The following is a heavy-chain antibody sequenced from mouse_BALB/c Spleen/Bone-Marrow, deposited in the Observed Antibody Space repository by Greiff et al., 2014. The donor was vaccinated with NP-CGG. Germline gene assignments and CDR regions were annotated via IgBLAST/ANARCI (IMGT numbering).Heavy chain of an antibody. CDR2: IYPGDGYT. CDR1: GYALSSYW. Sequence: VQLQQSGAELVRPGSSVKISCKASGYALSSYWMNWVKQRPGQGLEWIGQIYPGDGYTNYNGKLKGKATLTADKYSSTAYMQLSSLTSEDSAFYFCARVRNWADYWGQGTTLTVSS. V-gene: IGHV1-80*01. J-gene: IGHJ2*01. D-gene: IGHD4-1*01. CDR3: ARVRNWADY.